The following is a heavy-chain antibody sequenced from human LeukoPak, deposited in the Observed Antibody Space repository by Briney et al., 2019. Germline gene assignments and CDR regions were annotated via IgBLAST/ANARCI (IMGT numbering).Heavy chain of an antibody. CDR2: IYSSGST. V-gene: IGHV4-61*03. CDR1: GYSISSSYY. Sequence: SETLSLTCTVSGYSISSSYYWSWIRQPPGKGLEWIGYIYSSGSTNYNPSLKSRVTISVDTSKNHFSLKLSSVTAADTAVYYCARGVVAATYFDYWGQGTLVTVSS. CDR3: ARGVVAATYFDY. D-gene: IGHD2-15*01. J-gene: IGHJ4*02.